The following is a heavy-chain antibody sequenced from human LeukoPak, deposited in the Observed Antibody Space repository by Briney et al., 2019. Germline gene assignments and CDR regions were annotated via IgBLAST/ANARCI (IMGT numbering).Heavy chain of an antibody. CDR3: ARTYTYYDIFTGYRHDAFDI. CDR2: IYTSGST. J-gene: IGHJ3*02. V-gene: IGHV4-4*09. D-gene: IGHD3-9*01. Sequence: SETLSLTCTVSGGSISSYYGSWIRQPPGKGLEWIGYIYTSGSTNYNPSLKSRVTISVDTSKNQFSLKLSSVTAADTAVYYCARTYTYYDIFTGYRHDAFDIWGQGTMVTVSS. CDR1: GGSISSYY.